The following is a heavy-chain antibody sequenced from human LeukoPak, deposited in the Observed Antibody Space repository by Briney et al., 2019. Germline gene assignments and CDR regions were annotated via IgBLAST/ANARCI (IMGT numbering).Heavy chain of an antibody. V-gene: IGHV1-18*01. Sequence: GASVKVSCKASGYIFTSYGISWVRQAPGQGLEWMGWISVYNGNTNYPQRLQGRVTMTTGTSTTAAYMELRSLGSDDTAVYYCARDINGYYYDSHGYYPTDLWGQGTLVTVSS. J-gene: IGHJ5*02. CDR3: ARDINGYYYDSHGYYPTDL. D-gene: IGHD3-22*01. CDR1: GYIFTSYG. CDR2: ISVYNGNT.